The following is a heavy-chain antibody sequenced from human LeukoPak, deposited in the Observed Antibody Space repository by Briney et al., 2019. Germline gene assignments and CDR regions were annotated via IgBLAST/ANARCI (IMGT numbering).Heavy chain of an antibody. J-gene: IGHJ4*02. CDR3: ARDGSDFRSAYYQYYFDY. D-gene: IGHD3-3*01. CDR1: GFTFSSYS. Sequence: GGSLRLSCAASGFTFSSYSMNWVRQAPGKGLEWVSSISSSSSYIYYADSVKGRFTISRDNAKNSLYLQMNSLRAEDTAVYYCARDGSDFRSAYYQYYFDYWGQGTLVTVSS. CDR2: ISSSSSYI. V-gene: IGHV3-21*01.